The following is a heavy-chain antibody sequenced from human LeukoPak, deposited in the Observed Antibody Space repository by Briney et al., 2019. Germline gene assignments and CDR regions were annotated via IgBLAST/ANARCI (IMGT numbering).Heavy chain of an antibody. CDR3: AKRSMVRGVQFDAFDL. Sequence: GGSLRLSCAASGFTFSRCDMHWVRQAPGKGLEWVAFVLYDGSLKYYADSVRGRVAISRDDSKNTLYLQMNSLRAEDTAVYYCAKRSMVRGVQFDAFDLWGQGTIVTVSS. CDR2: VLYDGSLK. J-gene: IGHJ3*01. CDR1: GFTFSRCD. D-gene: IGHD3-10*01. V-gene: IGHV3-30*02.